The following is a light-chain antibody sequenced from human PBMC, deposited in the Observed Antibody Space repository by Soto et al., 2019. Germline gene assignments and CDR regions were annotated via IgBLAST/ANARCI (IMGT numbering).Light chain of an antibody. V-gene: IGLV1-47*01. CDR1: MSKIGSTN. CDR3: ATRDDSLKTYV. CDR2: RNT. J-gene: IGLJ1*01. Sequence: QSFSTQPPSVSGTRGPRFTIPCSGSMSKIGSTNIYWFQQPSGTAPNVLIYRNTQRPSGVPDRLSGSKSGTSASLAISGVRYEHGVDYYCATRDDSLKTYVFG.